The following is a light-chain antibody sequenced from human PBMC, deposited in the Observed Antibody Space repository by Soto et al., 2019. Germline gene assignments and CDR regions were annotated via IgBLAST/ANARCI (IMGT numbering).Light chain of an antibody. CDR2: GNS. CDR1: SSNIGAGYD. V-gene: IGLV1-40*01. J-gene: IGLJ1*01. CDR3: QSYDSSLSNSGCV. Sequence: QSVLTQPPSVSGAPGQRVTISCTGSSSNIGAGYDVHWYQQLPGTAPKLLIYGNSNRPSGVPDRFSGSKSGTSASLAITGLQAEDEADYYCQSYDSSLSNSGCVFGTGTKLTVL.